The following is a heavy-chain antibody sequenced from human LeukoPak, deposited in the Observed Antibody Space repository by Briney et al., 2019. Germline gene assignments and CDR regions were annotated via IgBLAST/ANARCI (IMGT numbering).Heavy chain of an antibody. D-gene: IGHD1-26*01. CDR3: ARGQGATVPQVGKNWFDP. CDR1: IDSFSNYH. CDR2: VNESGGT. V-gene: IGHV4-34*01. J-gene: IGHJ5*02. Sequence: SETLSLTCAVYIDSFSNYHWNWIRQTPAKGMEWIGEVNESGGTNISPSLRSRVILSVDTSKNQFSLKLISVTVADTAIYYCARGQGATVPQVGKNWFDPWGQGTRVTVSS.